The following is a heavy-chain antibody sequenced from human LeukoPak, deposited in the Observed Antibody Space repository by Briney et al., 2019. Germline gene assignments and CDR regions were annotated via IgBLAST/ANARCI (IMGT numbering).Heavy chain of an antibody. Sequence: PSETLSLTCTVSGGSISSSSYSWGWIRQPPGKGLEWIGSIYYSGSSYYNPSLKSRVTISVDTSKNKFSLKLSSVTAADTAVYYCARHVRGISLDYWGQGTLVTVSS. V-gene: IGHV4-39*07. D-gene: IGHD3-10*02. J-gene: IGHJ4*02. CDR1: GGSISSSSYS. CDR3: ARHVRGISLDY. CDR2: IYYSGSS.